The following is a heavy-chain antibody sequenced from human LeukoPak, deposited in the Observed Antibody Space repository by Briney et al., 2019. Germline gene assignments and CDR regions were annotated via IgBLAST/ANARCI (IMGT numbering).Heavy chain of an antibody. CDR1: GGSISSYY. V-gene: IGHV4-39*07. J-gene: IGHJ3*02. D-gene: IGHD3-10*01. CDR3: AKSNGYGLVDI. Sequence: SETLSLTCTVSGGSISSYYWGWIRQPPGKGLEWIGNIFYSGSIYYSPSLRSRVTISLDTSRNQFSLKLNSVTAADTAVYYCAKSNGYGLVDIWGQGTMVTVSS. CDR2: IFYSGSI.